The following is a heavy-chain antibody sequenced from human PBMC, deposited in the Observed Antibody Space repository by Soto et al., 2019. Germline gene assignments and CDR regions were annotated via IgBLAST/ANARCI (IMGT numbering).Heavy chain of an antibody. Sequence: SVKVSCKAAAGTFRSYAISWVRQAPGQGLEWMGGIIPMFGTPNYAQNFKGRLTITADESTRTAYMELSSLRSEDTAVYYCARRSRYAVGVYGMDVWGQGTTVTVSS. CDR3: ARRSRYAVGVYGMDV. V-gene: IGHV1-69*13. J-gene: IGHJ6*02. CDR1: AGTFRSYA. D-gene: IGHD2-2*01. CDR2: IIPMFGTP.